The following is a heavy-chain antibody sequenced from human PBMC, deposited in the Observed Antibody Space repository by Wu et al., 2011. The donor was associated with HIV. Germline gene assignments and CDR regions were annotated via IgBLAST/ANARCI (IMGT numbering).Heavy chain of an antibody. CDR3: ARERDPNSVSYAFDI. CDR2: IIPIFGTA. CDR1: GGTFSSYA. J-gene: IGHJ3*02. D-gene: IGHD1-1*01. V-gene: IGHV1-69*05. Sequence: QVQLVQSGAEVKKPGSSVKVSCKASGGTFSSYAISWVRQAPGQGLEWMGRIIPIFGTANYAQKFQGRVTMTRDTSTSTVYMELSSLRSEDTAVYYCARERDPNSVSYAFDIWGQGTMVTVSS.